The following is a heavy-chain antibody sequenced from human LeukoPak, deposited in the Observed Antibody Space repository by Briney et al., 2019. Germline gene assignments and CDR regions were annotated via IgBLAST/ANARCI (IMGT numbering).Heavy chain of an antibody. Sequence: SVKVSCKASGGTFSSYVINWVRQAPGQGLEWMGGIMPISGTANHAQKFQGRVTITADKSTSTAYMELSRLGSDDTAVYYCARANMVRGVGSFFDRNWFDPWGQGTLVTVSS. CDR2: IMPISGTA. J-gene: IGHJ5*02. CDR3: ARANMVRGVGSFFDRNWFDP. V-gene: IGHV1-69*06. D-gene: IGHD3-10*01. CDR1: GGTFSSYV.